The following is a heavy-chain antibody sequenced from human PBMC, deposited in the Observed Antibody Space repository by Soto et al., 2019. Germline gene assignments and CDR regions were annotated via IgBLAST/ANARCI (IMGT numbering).Heavy chain of an antibody. V-gene: IGHV3-23*01. Sequence: EVQLLESGGGFVQPGGSLRLSCGAFGFSFSHSAMGWVRQAPGKGLDWVSLINAAGETTYYANSVKGRFTISRDNSENTLYLHMNSLRAEDTAIYYCATQDFRGPTGTTWGQGTQVIVSS. CDR3: ATQDFRGPTGTT. CDR1: GFSFSHSA. CDR2: INAAGETT. D-gene: IGHD1-1*01. J-gene: IGHJ4*02.